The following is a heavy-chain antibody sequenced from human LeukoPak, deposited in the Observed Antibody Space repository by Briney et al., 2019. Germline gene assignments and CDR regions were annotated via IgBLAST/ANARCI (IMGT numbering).Heavy chain of an antibody. J-gene: IGHJ3*02. CDR1: GFTFSSYG. D-gene: IGHD6-13*01. CDR3: AKISSDDAFDI. V-gene: IGHV3-30*18. CDR2: ISYDGSNK. Sequence: GGSLRLSCAASGFTFSSYGMHWVRQAPGKGLEWMAVISYDGSNKYYADSVKGRFTISRDNSKNTLYLQMNSLRAEDTAVYYCAKISSDDAFDIWGQGTMVTVSS.